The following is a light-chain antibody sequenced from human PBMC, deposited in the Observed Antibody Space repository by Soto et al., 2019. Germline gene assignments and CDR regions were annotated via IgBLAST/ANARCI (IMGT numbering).Light chain of an antibody. CDR1: NSNVGSNT. V-gene: IGLV1-44*01. Sequence: QSVLTQPPSASGTTGQRVTISCSGSNSNVGSNTVNWYQQLPVTAPKLLIYYDNLRPSGVPDRISVSKSGTSASLAISGLQSDDEADYYCAAWDDSLNGRVFGTGTKVTVL. CDR3: AAWDDSLNGRV. J-gene: IGLJ1*01. CDR2: YDN.